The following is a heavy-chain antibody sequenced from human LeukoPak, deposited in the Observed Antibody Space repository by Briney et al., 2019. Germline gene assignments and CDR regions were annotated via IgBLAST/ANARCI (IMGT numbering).Heavy chain of an antibody. Sequence: ASVKVSCKASGYTLTGYYMHWVRQAPGQGLEWMGWINPNSGGTNYAQKFQGWVTMTRDTSISTAYMELSRLRSDDTAVYYCARVRCSSTSCYHDAFDIWGQGTMVTVSS. CDR1: GYTLTGYY. CDR2: INPNSGGT. V-gene: IGHV1-2*04. J-gene: IGHJ3*02. CDR3: ARVRCSSTSCYHDAFDI. D-gene: IGHD2-2*01.